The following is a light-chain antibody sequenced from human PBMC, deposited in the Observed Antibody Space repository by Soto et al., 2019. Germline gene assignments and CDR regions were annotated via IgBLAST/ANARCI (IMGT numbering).Light chain of an antibody. Sequence: QSVLTQPASVSGSPGQSITVSCTGTSSDVGNYNFVSWYQQHPGKAPKLMIYEVSKRPSGVSNRFSGSKSGNTASLTISGLQAEDEADYYCCSYAGSHTPLIFGTGTTVTVL. CDR2: EVS. V-gene: IGLV2-23*02. CDR1: SSDVGNYNF. CDR3: CSYAGSHTPLI. J-gene: IGLJ1*01.